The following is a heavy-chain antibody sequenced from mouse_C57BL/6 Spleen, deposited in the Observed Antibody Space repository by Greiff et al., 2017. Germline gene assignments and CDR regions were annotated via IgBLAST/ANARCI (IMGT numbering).Heavy chain of an antibody. J-gene: IGHJ4*01. CDR1: GFTFSDYG. CDR3: ARTYYDYDGYAMDY. D-gene: IGHD2-4*01. CDR2: ISRGSRTI. Sequence: EVHLVESGGGLVKPGGSLKLSCAASGFTFSDYGLHWVRQAPEKGLEWVAYISRGSRTIYYADTVKCRFTISRDNAKNTLFLQMTSLRSEDTAMYYCARTYYDYDGYAMDYWGQGTSVTVSS. V-gene: IGHV5-17*01.